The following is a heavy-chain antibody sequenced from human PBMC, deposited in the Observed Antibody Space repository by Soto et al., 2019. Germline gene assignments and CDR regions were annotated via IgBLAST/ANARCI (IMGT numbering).Heavy chain of an antibody. V-gene: IGHV3-30-3*01. J-gene: IGHJ6*02. D-gene: IGHD1-26*01. CDR3: ARDMGADYYYCGMDV. CDR2: ISYDGSNK. CDR1: GFTFSSYA. Sequence: GGSLRLSCAASGFTFSSYAMHWVRQAPGKGLEWVAVISYDGSNKYYADSVKGRFTISRDNSKNTLYLQMNSLRAEDTAVYYCARDMGADYYYCGMDVWGQGTTVTVS.